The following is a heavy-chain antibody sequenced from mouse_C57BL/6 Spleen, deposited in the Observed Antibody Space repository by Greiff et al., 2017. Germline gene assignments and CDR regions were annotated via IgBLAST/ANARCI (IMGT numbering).Heavy chain of an antibody. J-gene: IGHJ4*01. CDR2: ISNGGGST. CDR1: GFTFSDYY. V-gene: IGHV5-12*01. CDR3: ARGYAMGD. Sequence: EVHLVESGGGLVQPGGSLKLSCAASGFTFSDYYMYWVRQTPEKRLEWVAYISNGGGSTYYPDTVKGRFTISRDNAKNTLYLQLSRLKSEDTAMYYCARGYAMGDWGQGTSVTVSS.